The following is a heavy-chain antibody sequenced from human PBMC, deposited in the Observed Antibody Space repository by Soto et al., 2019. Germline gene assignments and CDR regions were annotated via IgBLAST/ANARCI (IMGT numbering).Heavy chain of an antibody. D-gene: IGHD6-19*01. J-gene: IGHJ4*02. CDR1: GDTVSINSTA. Sequence: NLSLTGALSGDTVSINSTALNCIRPYRSRGPEWLGRTSYRSKWYNDYAVSVKSRITINPDTSKNQFSLQLNSVTPEDTAVYYCARGQWLVREGFDYWGQGTLVTVSS. CDR2: TSYRSKWYN. CDR3: ARGQWLVREGFDY. V-gene: IGHV6-1*01.